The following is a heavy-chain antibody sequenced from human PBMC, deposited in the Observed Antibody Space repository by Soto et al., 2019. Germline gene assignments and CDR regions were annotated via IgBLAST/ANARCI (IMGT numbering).Heavy chain of an antibody. J-gene: IGHJ3*01. V-gene: IGHV1-18*01. CDR1: GYTFNKYG. CDR2: ISAYNDYT. Sequence: QAQLVQSGGEVKRPGASVKVSCKASGYTFNKYGFNWVRQAPGQGLEWMGRISAYNDYTNFAQKFQGRVTLTTDASTNTAYMELKILRSDDTAIYSCARGRGVVVPAGTPDAFDVWGQGTMVTVSS. CDR3: ARGRGVVVPAGTPDAFDV. D-gene: IGHD6-13*01.